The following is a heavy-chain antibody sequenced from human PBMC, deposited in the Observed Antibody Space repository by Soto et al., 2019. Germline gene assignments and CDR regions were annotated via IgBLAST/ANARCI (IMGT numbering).Heavy chain of an antibody. V-gene: IGHV5-10-1*01. D-gene: IGHD6-13*01. CDR1: GYSFTTYW. CDR2: IDPSDSYT. Sequence: GASLKISCQASGYSFTTYWISWVRQMPGKGLECMGRIDPSDSYTNYSPSFQGHVTISADKSISTAYLQWSSLKASDTAMYYCARRHSSSSAFDPWGQGTLVTVSS. J-gene: IGHJ5*02. CDR3: ARRHSSSSAFDP.